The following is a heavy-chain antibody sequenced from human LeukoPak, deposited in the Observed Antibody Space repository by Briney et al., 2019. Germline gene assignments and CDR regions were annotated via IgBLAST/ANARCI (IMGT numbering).Heavy chain of an antibody. CDR2: INIGGTNT. Sequence: GGSLRLSCAASGFTFNDYYMSWIRQAPGKGLEWLSYINIGGTNTHYADSVKGRFTISRDNSKDTVSLQMNSLRAEDSAIYFCVKDRPCETCMPMDAWGQGTTVTVSS. CDR3: VKDRPCETCMPMDA. V-gene: IGHV3-11*05. D-gene: IGHD2-2*01. CDR1: GFTFNDYY. J-gene: IGHJ6*02.